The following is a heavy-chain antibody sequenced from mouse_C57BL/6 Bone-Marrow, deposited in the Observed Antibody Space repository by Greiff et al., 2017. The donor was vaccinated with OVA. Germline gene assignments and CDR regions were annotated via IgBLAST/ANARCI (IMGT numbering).Heavy chain of an antibody. D-gene: IGHD1-1*01. V-gene: IGHV1-42*01. CDR1: GYSFTGYY. CDR3: ARYYCGVDY. Sequence: EVKLQQSGPELVKPGASVKISCKASGYSFTGYYMNWVKQSPEKSLEWIGEINPSTGGTTYNQKFKAKATLTVDKSSRTAYMQLKSLTSEDSAVYYCARYYCGVDYWGQGTTLTVSS. CDR2: INPSTGGT. J-gene: IGHJ2*01.